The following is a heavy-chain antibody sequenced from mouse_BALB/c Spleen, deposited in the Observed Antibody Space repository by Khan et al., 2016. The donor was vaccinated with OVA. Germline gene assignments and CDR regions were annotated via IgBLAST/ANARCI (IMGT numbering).Heavy chain of an antibody. CDR1: GYTFTDFT. J-gene: IGHJ3*01. CDR3: ARGGGGDRFAY. Sequence: QVQLKQSGAELVRPGVSVKISCKGSGYTFTDFTMHWVKQSHAKSLEWIGVVNTYYGDATYNQKFKGKATMTVDKSSTTAYMELARLTSEDSAIXSCARGGGGDRFAYWGQGTLVTVSA. V-gene: IGHV1S137*01. CDR2: VNTYYGDA.